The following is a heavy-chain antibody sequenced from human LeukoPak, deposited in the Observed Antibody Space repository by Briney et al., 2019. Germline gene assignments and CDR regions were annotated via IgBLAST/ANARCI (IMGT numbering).Heavy chain of an antibody. V-gene: IGHV4-59*01. J-gene: IGHJ4*02. D-gene: IGHD3-10*01. CDR3: AREASSGRYQYYFDY. CDR2: IYYSGST. Sequence: PSETLSLTCTVSGGSISSYYWSWIRQPPGKGLEWIGYIYYSGSTNYNPSLKSRVTISVDTSKNQFSLKLSSVTAADTAVYYCAREASSGRYQYYFDYWGQGTLVTVSS. CDR1: GGSISSYY.